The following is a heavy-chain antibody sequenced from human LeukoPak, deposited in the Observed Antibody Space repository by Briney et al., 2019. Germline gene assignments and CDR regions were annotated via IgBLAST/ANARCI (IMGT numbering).Heavy chain of an antibody. D-gene: IGHD1-1*01. CDR2: INHRGDT. CDR1: GYSITSGYF. CDR3: ARGPTISETGYFDY. V-gene: IGHV4-38-2*01. Sequence: PSETLSLTCAVSGYSITSGYFWGWIRQSPGKGLEWIAEINHRGDTNYNPSVKSRVTISVDTSKNQFSLKVTSLTAADTAVYYCARGPTISETGYFDYWGQGTLVTVSS. J-gene: IGHJ4*03.